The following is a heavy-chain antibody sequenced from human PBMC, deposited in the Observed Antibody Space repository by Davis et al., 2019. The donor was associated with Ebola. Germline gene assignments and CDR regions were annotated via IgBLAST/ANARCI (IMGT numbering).Heavy chain of an antibody. V-gene: IGHV4-30-4*01. CDR2: IYYSGST. Sequence: SETLSLTCTVSGGSISSGDYYWSWIRQPPGKGLEWIGYIYYSGSTYYNPSLKSRVTISVDTSKNQFSLKLSSVTAADTAVYYCARGGYYDFWSGYYSYWGQGTLVTVSS. CDR3: ARGGYYDFWSGYYSY. J-gene: IGHJ4*02. CDR1: GGSISSGDYY. D-gene: IGHD3-3*01.